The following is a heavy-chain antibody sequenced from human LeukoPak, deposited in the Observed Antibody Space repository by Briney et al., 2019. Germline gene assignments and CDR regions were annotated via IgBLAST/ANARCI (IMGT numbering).Heavy chain of an antibody. CDR1: GGSISSYY. CDR2: IYYSGST. Sequence: PSETLSLTCTVSGGSISSYYWSWIRQPPGRGLEWIGYIYYSGSTNYNPSLKSRVTISVDTSKNQFSLKLSSVTAADTAVYYCARVVTKYYDFWSGYAEYYFDYWGQGTLVTVSS. CDR3: ARVVTKYYDFWSGYAEYYFDY. D-gene: IGHD3-3*01. J-gene: IGHJ4*02. V-gene: IGHV4-59*01.